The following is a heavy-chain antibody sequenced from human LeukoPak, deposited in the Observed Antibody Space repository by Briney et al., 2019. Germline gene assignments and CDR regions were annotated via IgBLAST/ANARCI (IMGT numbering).Heavy chain of an antibody. CDR2: INPNSGGT. V-gene: IGHV1-2*06. Sequence: ASVKVSCKASGYTFTGYYMHWVRQAPGQGLEWMGRINPNSGGTNNSQNFQGRLTITRDTSINKDYTELRRRRSADTAGYYCRRERVAGHDYWGQGTLVTVSS. J-gene: IGHJ4*02. D-gene: IGHD6-19*01. CDR1: GYTFTGYY. CDR3: RRERVAGHDY.